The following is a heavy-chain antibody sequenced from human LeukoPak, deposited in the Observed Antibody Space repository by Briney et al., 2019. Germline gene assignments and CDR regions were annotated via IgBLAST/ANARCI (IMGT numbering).Heavy chain of an antibody. D-gene: IGHD2-8*01. V-gene: IGHV3-7*01. J-gene: IGHJ4*02. CDR3: ASAGV. Sequence: PGGSLRLSCAGSGFTFSSSWMSWVRQAPGKGPEWVANINEDGSARSCVDSVKSRFTIFRDNAKYSLLLQMTSLRAEDTAIYYCASAGVWGQGTLVTVSS. CDR1: GFTFSSSW. CDR2: INEDGSAR.